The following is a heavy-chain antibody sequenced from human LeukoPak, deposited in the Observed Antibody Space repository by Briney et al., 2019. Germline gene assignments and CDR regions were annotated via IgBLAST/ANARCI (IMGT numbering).Heavy chain of an antibody. Sequence: GGSLRLSCAASGCTFSSYWMSWVRQAPGKGLEWVTNIKQDGNEKYYVDSVKGRFTISRDNAKNSLYLQMNSLRAEDTAVYYCARGFHRANGLFYYYYYMDVWGKGTTVTVSS. CDR1: GCTFSSYW. D-gene: IGHD2-8*01. J-gene: IGHJ6*03. V-gene: IGHV3-7*01. CDR2: IKQDGNEK. CDR3: ARGFHRANGLFYYYYYMDV.